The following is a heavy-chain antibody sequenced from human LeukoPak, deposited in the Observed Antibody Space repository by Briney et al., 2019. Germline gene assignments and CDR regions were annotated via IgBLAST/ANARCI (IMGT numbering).Heavy chain of an antibody. CDR2: IYHSGST. J-gene: IGHJ4*02. Sequence: SETLSLTCAVSGGSISSSHWWSWVRQPPGKGLEWIGEIYHSGSTNYNPSLKSRVTISVDKSKNQFSLKLSSVTAADTAVYYCARENSGSYYFDYWGQGTLVTVSS. CDR3: ARENSGSYYFDY. D-gene: IGHD1-26*01. V-gene: IGHV4-4*02. CDR1: GGSISSSHW.